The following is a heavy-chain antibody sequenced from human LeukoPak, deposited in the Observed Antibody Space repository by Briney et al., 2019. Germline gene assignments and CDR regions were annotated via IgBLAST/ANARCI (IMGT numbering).Heavy chain of an antibody. V-gene: IGHV1-46*01. CDR2: INPSGGST. CDR1: GYTFTSYY. CDR3: ARGHFWSGYYTDY. D-gene: IGHD3-3*02. J-gene: IGHJ4*02. Sequence: ASVKVSCKASGYTFTSYYMHWVRQAPGQGLEWMGIINPSGGSTSYAQKLQGRVTMTTDTSTSTAYMELRSLRSDDTAVYYCARGHFWSGYYTDYWGQGTLVTVSS.